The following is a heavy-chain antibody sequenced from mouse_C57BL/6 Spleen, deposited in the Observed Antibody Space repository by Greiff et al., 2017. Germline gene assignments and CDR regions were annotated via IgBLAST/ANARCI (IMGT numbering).Heavy chain of an antibody. CDR3: AKGGRGGTYYFDY. Sequence: VQLQQPGAELVMPGASVKLSCKASGYTFTSYWMHWVKQRPGQGLEWIGEIDPSDSYTNYNQKFKGKSTLTVDKSSSTAYMQLSSLTSEDSAVYYCAKGGRGGTYYFDYWGQGTTLTVSS. D-gene: IGHD2-14*01. J-gene: IGHJ2*01. CDR2: IDPSDSYT. CDR1: GYTFTSYW. V-gene: IGHV1-69*01.